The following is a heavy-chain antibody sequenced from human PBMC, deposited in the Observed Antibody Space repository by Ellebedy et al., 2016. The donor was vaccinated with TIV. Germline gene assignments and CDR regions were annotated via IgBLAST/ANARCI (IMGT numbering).Heavy chain of an antibody. Sequence: LSLTCXVSGFTFSRSAMSWVRQAPGKGPEWVSSVSAGGASTYYADSVKGRFSISRDNSNNTLYLQMNSLRAEDTALYYCAKGSTIFGPFDNWGQGALVTVSS. CDR3: AKGSTIFGPFDN. V-gene: IGHV3-23*01. CDR1: GFTFSRSA. J-gene: IGHJ4*02. CDR2: VSAGGAST. D-gene: IGHD3-3*01.